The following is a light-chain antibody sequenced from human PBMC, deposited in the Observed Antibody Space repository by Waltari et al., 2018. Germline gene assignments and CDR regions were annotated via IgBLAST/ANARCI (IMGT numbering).Light chain of an antibody. CDR1: SSDVGRYNV. J-gene: IGLJ3*02. V-gene: IGLV2-23*02. Sequence: QSALTQPASVSGSPGQSITISCTGTSSDVGRYNVFFWFQQHPGKAPKLIIYEVTKRPSGTSTRFSGSKSGNTASLTLSGLQAEDEADYFCCSYAGVSTWVFGGGTKLTVL. CDR2: EVT. CDR3: CSYAGVSTWV.